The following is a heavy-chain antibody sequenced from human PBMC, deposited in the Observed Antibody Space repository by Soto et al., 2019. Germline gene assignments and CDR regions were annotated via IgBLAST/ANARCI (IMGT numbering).Heavy chain of an antibody. Sequence: PGGSLRLSCAASGFTFSSYAMSWVRQAPGKGLEWVSAISGSGGSTYYADSVKGRFTISRDNSKNTLYLQMNSLRAEDTAVYYCAKDHFWSGYSTANSFDYWGQGTLVTVSS. D-gene: IGHD3-3*02. J-gene: IGHJ4*02. V-gene: IGHV3-23*01. CDR2: ISGSGGST. CDR3: AKDHFWSGYSTANSFDY. CDR1: GFTFSSYA.